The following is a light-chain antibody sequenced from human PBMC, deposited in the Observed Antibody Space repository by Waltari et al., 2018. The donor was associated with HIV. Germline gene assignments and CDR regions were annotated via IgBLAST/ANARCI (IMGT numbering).Light chain of an antibody. Sequence: QSVLTQPPSASGTPGQGVTISCVGDRSTIGSNYVYWYQQLPGTAPKVLIYRNNQRPSGVPDRFSGSKSGASASLTISGLRSADEAVYFCATRDGSLKVFGGGTKLTVL. CDR1: RSTIGSNY. V-gene: IGLV1-47*01. J-gene: IGLJ3*02. CDR2: RNN. CDR3: ATRDGSLKV.